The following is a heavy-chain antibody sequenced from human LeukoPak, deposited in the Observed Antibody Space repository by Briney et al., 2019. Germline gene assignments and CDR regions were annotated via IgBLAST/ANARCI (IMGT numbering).Heavy chain of an antibody. CDR3: ARVAKERVGGVYYFDY. CDR1: GFTFSDYD. CDR2: IGTAGDT. Sequence: GGSLRLSCAASGFTFSDYDMHWVRQLTGRGLEWVAAIGTAGDTYYTGSVKGRFTISRENAKNSLYLQMNSLRAGDTAVYYCARVAKERVGGVYYFDYWGQGTLVTVSS. V-gene: IGHV3-13*01. J-gene: IGHJ4*02. D-gene: IGHD1-1*01.